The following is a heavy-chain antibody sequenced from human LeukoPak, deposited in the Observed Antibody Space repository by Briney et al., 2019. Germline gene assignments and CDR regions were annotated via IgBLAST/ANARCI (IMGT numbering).Heavy chain of an antibody. V-gene: IGHV1-69*04. CDR2: IIPILGIA. CDR1: GGTFSSYD. D-gene: IGHD3-22*01. J-gene: IGHJ4*02. Sequence: ASVKVSCKASGGTFSSYDISWVRQAPGQGLEWMGRIIPILGIANYAQKFQGRVTITADKSTSTAYMELSSLRSEDTAVYYCARHHYDTKAPFDYWGQGTLVTVSS. CDR3: ARHHYDTKAPFDY.